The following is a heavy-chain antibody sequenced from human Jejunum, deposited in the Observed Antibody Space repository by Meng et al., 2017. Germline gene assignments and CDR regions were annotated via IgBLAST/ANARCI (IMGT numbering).Heavy chain of an antibody. D-gene: IGHD1-26*01. CDR2: TYYRSKWYI. J-gene: IGHJ4*02. CDR3: AGGGLVRSTRGYFDY. Sequence: QILLQQSGPGLVKHSQTLSLTCSISADSVSSNSAGWNWIRQSPSRGLEWLGRTYYRSKWYIDYAVSVKSRITINPDTSKNQFSLHLNSVTPEDTAVYYCAGGGLVRSTRGYFDYWGQGTLVTVSS. CDR1: ADSVSSNSAG. V-gene: IGHV6-1*01.